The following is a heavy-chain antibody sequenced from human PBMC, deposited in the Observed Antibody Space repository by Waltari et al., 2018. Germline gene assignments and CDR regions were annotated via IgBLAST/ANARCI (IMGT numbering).Heavy chain of an antibody. CDR1: GGSISSYY. V-gene: IGHV4-4*07. J-gene: IGHJ3*02. Sequence: VQLQDSGPGLRKPSATLSLTRTVPGGSISSYYWVWIRQPAGKGLEWIGRIYTSGSTNYNPSLKSRVTMSVDTSKNQFSLKLSSVTAADTAVYYCAREVYDFWSGPFDIWGQGTMVTVSS. D-gene: IGHD3-3*01. CDR3: AREVYDFWSGPFDI. CDR2: IYTSGST.